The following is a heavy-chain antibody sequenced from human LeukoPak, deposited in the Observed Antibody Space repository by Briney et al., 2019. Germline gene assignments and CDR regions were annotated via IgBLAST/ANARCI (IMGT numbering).Heavy chain of an antibody. CDR2: ITGSGGST. D-gene: IGHD3-10*02. CDR1: GFTFSSCG. Sequence: GGSLRLSCAASGFTFSSCGMSWVRQSPGKGLEWVSAITGSGGSTYYADSVKGRFTISRDNFKNTLYLQMNSLRAEDTAVYYCAELGITMIGGVWGKGTTVTISS. J-gene: IGHJ6*04. CDR3: AELGITMIGGV. V-gene: IGHV3-23*01.